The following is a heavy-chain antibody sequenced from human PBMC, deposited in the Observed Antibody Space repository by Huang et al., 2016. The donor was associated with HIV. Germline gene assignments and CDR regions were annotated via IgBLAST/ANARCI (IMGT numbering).Heavy chain of an antibody. D-gene: IGHD3-3*01. CDR1: GYIFTAYY. Sequence: QEQLVQSGAEVKKPGASVKVSCEASGYIFTAYYMHWVLRAPGQGLEGMGWINPSNGGTKYAQRFQGRVTLTRDTSISTAYMELRSLTSDDTAIYYCARGPYHDFWSGSNWFDPWGQGTLVSVSS. CDR2: INPSNGGT. CDR3: ARGPYHDFWSGSNWFDP. J-gene: IGHJ5*02. V-gene: IGHV1-2*02.